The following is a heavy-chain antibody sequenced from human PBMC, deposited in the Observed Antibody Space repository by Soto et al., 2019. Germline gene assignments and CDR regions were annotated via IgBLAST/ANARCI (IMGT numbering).Heavy chain of an antibody. D-gene: IGHD2-15*01. Sequence: QVQLQESGPGLVKPSQTLSLTCTVSGGSISSGGYYWSWIRQHPGKGLEWIGYIYYSGSTYYNPSLKSRVIISVDTSKNQFSLKLSSVTAADTAVYYCASGCSGGSCSDYFDYWGQGTLVTVSS. J-gene: IGHJ4*02. CDR2: IYYSGST. CDR3: ASGCSGGSCSDYFDY. CDR1: GGSISSGGYY. V-gene: IGHV4-31*03.